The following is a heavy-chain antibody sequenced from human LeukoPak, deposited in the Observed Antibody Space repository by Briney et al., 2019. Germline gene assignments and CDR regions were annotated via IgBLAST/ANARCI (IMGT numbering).Heavy chain of an antibody. J-gene: IGHJ4*02. CDR1: GYSISSGYY. V-gene: IGHV4-38-2*02. Sequence: SETLSLTCTVSGYSISSGYYWGWIRPPPGKGLEWIGSIYHSGSTYYNPSLKSRVTISVDTSKNQFSLKLSSVTAADTAVYYCARDAMVRGVIETYYFDYWGQGTLVTVSS. CDR3: ARDAMVRGVIETYYFDY. CDR2: IYHSGST. D-gene: IGHD3-10*01.